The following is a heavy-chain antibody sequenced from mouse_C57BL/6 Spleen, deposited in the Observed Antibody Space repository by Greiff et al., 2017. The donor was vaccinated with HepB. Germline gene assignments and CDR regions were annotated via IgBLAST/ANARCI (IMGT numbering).Heavy chain of an antibody. D-gene: IGHD1-1*01. CDR1: GYTFTNYW. J-gene: IGHJ1*03. CDR2: IYPGGGYT. Sequence: QVQLQQSGAELVRPGTSVKMSCKASGYTFTNYWIGWAKQRPGHGLEWIGDIYPGGGYTNYNEKFKGKATLTADKSSSTAYMQFISLTSEDSAIYSCERNYGSSHWYFDVWGTGTTVTVSS. CDR3: ERNYGSSHWYFDV. V-gene: IGHV1-63*01.